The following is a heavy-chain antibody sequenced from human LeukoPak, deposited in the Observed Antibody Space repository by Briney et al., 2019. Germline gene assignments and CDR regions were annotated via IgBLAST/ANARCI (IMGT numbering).Heavy chain of an antibody. D-gene: IGHD1-26*01. CDR3: SKTVSYSVHYFDY. J-gene: IGHJ4*02. V-gene: IGHV3-23*01. CDR2: ISNAGGST. Sequence: GGSLRLSCAASGFTFSSYAMSWVRQAPGKGLEWVSSISNAGGSTYYADSVKGRFTISRDNSKNTLYLQMNSLRADDTAIYYCSKTVSYSVHYFDYWGQGTLVTVSS. CDR1: GFTFSSYA.